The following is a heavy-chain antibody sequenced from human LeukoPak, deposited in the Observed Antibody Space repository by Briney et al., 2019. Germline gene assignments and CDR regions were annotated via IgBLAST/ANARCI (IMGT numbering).Heavy chain of an antibody. CDR2: IYYSGST. CDR1: GGSISSGDYY. Sequence: SETLSLSCTVSGGSISSGDYYWSWIRQPPGKGLEWIGYIYYSGSTYYNPSLKSRVTISVDTSKNQFSLKLSSVTAADTAVYYCARHSAYCSSTSCSYFDYWGQGTLVTVSS. CDR3: ARHSAYCSSTSCSYFDY. V-gene: IGHV4-30-4*01. J-gene: IGHJ4*02. D-gene: IGHD2-2*01.